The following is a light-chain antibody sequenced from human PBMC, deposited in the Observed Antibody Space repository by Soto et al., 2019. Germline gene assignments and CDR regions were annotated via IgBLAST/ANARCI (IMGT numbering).Light chain of an antibody. CDR2: QVT. Sequence: QSALTQPASVSGSLGQSITISCTGTTRDIAGYNYIFWYQQLPGKAPKLMIYQVTIRPSGISNRFSGSKSGNTASLTISGLQAEDEADYYCTSFSSSTSLYVFGTGTKVTVL. CDR1: TRDIAGYNY. V-gene: IGLV2-14*01. J-gene: IGLJ1*01. CDR3: TSFSSSTSLYV.